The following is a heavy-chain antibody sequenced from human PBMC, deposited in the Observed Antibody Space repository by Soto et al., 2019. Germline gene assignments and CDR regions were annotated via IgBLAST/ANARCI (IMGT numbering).Heavy chain of an antibody. CDR3: AKDLSGGWDHSDHLDY. CDR2: LSGSGEAT. V-gene: IGHV3-23*01. D-gene: IGHD4-17*01. Sequence: GGSLRLSCAASGFTFNNYAMTWVRQAPGKGLEWVSTLSGSGEATYYADSVKGRFTISRDNSKNKLYLQMNSLRAEDTAMYYCAKDLSGGWDHSDHLDYWGQGILVTVSS. CDR1: GFTFNNYA. J-gene: IGHJ4*02.